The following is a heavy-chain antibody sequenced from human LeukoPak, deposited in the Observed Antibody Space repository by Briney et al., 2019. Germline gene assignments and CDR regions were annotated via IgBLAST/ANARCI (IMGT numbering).Heavy chain of an antibody. D-gene: IGHD2-15*01. V-gene: IGHV1-2*02. CDR2: INPNSGGT. CDR1: GYTFTGYY. Sequence: ASVKVSCKASGYTFTGYYMHWVRQAPGQGLEWMGWINPNSGGTNYAQKFQGRVTMTRDTSISTAYMELSRLRSDDTAVYYCARVGRYCSGGSCYSGNVYFQHWGQGTLVTVSS. CDR3: ARVGRYCSGGSCYSGNVYFQH. J-gene: IGHJ1*01.